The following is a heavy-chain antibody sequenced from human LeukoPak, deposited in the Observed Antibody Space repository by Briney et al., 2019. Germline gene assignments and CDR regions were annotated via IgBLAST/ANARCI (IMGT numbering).Heavy chain of an antibody. CDR1: GGSVSDYY. CDR2: IYYTGST. D-gene: IGHD5-24*01. Sequence: SETLSLTCTISGGSVSDYYWSWIRQSPGKGLEWIGYIYYTGSTTYNPSLKSRVTMSADTSKNQFSLKLSSVTAADTAVYYCERSKMATIIDYWGQGTLVTVSS. CDR3: ERSKMATIIDY. V-gene: IGHV4-59*02. J-gene: IGHJ4*02.